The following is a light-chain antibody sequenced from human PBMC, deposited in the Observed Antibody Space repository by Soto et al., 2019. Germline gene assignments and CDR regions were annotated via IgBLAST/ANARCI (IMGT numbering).Light chain of an antibody. V-gene: IGKV1-6*01. CDR3: QQYYSYPIT. Sequence: AIQMTQSPSALSASVGGRVTITCRASQGIRNYFGRYQQKPGKAPKLLIYAASTLQSGVPSRFSGSGSGTDFTLTISCLQSEDFATYYCQQYYSYPITFGQGTRLEIK. J-gene: IGKJ5*01. CDR1: QGIRNY. CDR2: AAS.